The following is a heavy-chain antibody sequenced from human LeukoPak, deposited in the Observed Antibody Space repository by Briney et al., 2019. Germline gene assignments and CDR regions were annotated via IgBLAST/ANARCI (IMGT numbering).Heavy chain of an antibody. Sequence: SETLSLTCAVYGGSFSGYYWSWIRQPPGKGLEWIGEINHSGGTNYNPSLKSRVTISVDTSKNQFSLKLSSVTAADTAVYYCARTVVTPYYYYYYGMDVWGQGTTVTVSS. CDR2: INHSGGT. V-gene: IGHV4-34*01. CDR1: GGSFSGYY. CDR3: ARTVVTPYYYYYYGMDV. J-gene: IGHJ6*02. D-gene: IGHD4-23*01.